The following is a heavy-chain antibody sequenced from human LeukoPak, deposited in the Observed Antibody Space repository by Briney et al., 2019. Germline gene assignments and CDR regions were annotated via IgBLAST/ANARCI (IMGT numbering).Heavy chain of an antibody. CDR3: ARGRTGVGAIPRGAFDI. D-gene: IGHD1-26*01. Sequence: SQTLSLTCAVSGGSISSGGYSWSWIRQPPGKGLEWIGYIYHSGSTYYNPSLKSRVTISVDRSKNQFSLKLSSVTAADTAVYYCARGRTGVGAIPRGAFDIWGQGTMVTVSS. CDR1: GGSISSGGYS. V-gene: IGHV4-30-2*01. CDR2: IYHSGST. J-gene: IGHJ3*02.